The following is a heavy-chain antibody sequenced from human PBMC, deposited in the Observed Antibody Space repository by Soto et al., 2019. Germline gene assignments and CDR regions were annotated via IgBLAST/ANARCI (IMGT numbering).Heavy chain of an antibody. J-gene: IGHJ4*02. CDR1: GYTFTSYD. CDR2: MSPNSGAT. D-gene: IGHD5-18*01. CDR3: ARDVGYGLIDY. V-gene: IGHV1-8*01. Sequence: GASVKVSCKASGYTFTSYDINWVRQATGQGLEWMGWMSPNSGATGYAQKFQGRVTMTTDTSTSTAYMELRSLRSDDTAVYYCARDVGYGLIDYWGQGTLVTVSS.